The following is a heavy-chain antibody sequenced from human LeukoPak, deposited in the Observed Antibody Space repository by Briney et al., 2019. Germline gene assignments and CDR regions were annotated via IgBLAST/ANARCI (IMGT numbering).Heavy chain of an antibody. Sequence: SETLSLTCTVSGGSISSSSYYWGWIRQPPGKGLEGIGSIYYSGSTYYNPSLKSRVTISVDTSKNQFSLKLSSVTAADTAVYYCARHSAVLRFLEWLGWFDPWGQGTLVTVSS. J-gene: IGHJ5*02. CDR2: IYYSGST. CDR1: GGSISSSSYY. V-gene: IGHV4-39*01. CDR3: ARHSAVLRFLEWLGWFDP. D-gene: IGHD3-3*01.